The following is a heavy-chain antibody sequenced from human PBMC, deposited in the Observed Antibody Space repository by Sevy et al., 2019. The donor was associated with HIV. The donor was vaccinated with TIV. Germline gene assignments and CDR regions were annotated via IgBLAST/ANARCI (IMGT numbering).Heavy chain of an antibody. Sequence: SETLSLTCAVYGGSFSGYYWSWIRQPPGKGLEWIGEINHSGSTNYNPSLKSRVTISVDTSKNQFSLKLSSVTAADTAVYYCARGRRAYYGSGSYYYYYYMDVWGKGTTVTVSS. CDR2: INHSGST. J-gene: IGHJ6*03. V-gene: IGHV4-34*01. CDR1: GGSFSGYY. CDR3: ARGRRAYYGSGSYYYYYYMDV. D-gene: IGHD3-10*01.